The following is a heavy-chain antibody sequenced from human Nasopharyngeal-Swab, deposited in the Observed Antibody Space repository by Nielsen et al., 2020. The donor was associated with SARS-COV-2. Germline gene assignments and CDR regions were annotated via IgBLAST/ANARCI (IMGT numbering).Heavy chain of an antibody. D-gene: IGHD3-10*01. V-gene: IGHV3-7*04. J-gene: IGHJ4*02. CDR1: GFTVSSSY. CDR3: AREAYYNAVDY. CDR2: INQDASVK. Sequence: GGSLRLSCAASGFTVSSSYMSWVRQAPGKGPEWVANINQDASVKKYVDSVKGRFTISRDDTKNSVYLQMNSLRGEDTAVYYCAREAYYNAVDYWGPGTLVTVSS.